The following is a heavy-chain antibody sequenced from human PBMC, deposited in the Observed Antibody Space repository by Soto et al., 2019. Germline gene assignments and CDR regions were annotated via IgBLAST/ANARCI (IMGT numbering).Heavy chain of an antibody. V-gene: IGHV3-21*01. D-gene: IGHD6-13*01. CDR3: ARDRGSSSWYDY. J-gene: IGHJ4*02. CDR2: ISSSSSYI. Sequence: GGSLRLSCAASGFTFSSYSMNWVRQAPGKGLEWVSSISSSSSYIYYADSVKGRFTISRDNAKNSLYLQMNSLRAEDTAVYYCARDRGSSSWYDYWGQGTLVTVSS. CDR1: GFTFSSYS.